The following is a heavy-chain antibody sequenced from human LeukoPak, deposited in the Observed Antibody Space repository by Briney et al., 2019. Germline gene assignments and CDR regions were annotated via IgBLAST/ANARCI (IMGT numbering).Heavy chain of an antibody. CDR1: GGTFSSYA. CDR2: IIPIFGTA. J-gene: IGHJ3*02. CDR3: ARRVGVDAFDI. Sequence: GASVEVSCKASGGTFSSYAISWVRQAPGQGLEWMGGIIPIFGTANYAQKFQGRVTITADESTSTAYMELSSLRSEDTAVYYCARRVGVDAFDIWGQGTMVTVSS. V-gene: IGHV1-69*13. D-gene: IGHD1-26*01.